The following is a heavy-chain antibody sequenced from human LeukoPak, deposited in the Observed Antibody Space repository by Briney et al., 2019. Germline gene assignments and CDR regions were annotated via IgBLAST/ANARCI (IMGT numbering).Heavy chain of an antibody. V-gene: IGHV3-23*01. J-gene: IGHJ4*02. CDR2: ISGSGGST. Sequence: GGSLRLSCAASGFTYSSYAMSWVRQAPGKGLEWVSAISGSGGSTYYADSVKGRFTISRDNSKNTLYLQMNSLRAEDTAVYYCAKDRKPIAAAGLFDYWGQGTLVTVSS. CDR1: GFTYSSYA. D-gene: IGHD6-13*01. CDR3: AKDRKPIAAAGLFDY.